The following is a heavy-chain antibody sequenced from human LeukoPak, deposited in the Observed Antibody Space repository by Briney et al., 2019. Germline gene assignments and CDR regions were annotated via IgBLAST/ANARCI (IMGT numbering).Heavy chain of an antibody. V-gene: IGHV3-74*01. Sequence: GGSLTLSCAASGFSFTSYWMHWVRQVPGKGLVWVSRINSDGRSTTYANSVKGRFTISRDNAKNTLYIKMNTLRGEDTAVYYCARESAIVLVPFDSWGQGTLVTVSS. CDR1: GFSFTSYW. J-gene: IGHJ4*02. CDR2: INSDGRST. D-gene: IGHD2/OR15-2a*01. CDR3: ARESAIVLVPFDS.